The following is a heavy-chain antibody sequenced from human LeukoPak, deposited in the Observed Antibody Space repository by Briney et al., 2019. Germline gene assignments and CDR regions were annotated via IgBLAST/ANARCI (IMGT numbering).Heavy chain of an antibody. CDR2: IRYDGNNK. J-gene: IGHJ4*02. D-gene: IGHD6-6*01. Sequence: GGSLRLSCAASGFNFNYYGMDWVRQAPGKGLEWVAGIRYDGNNKWYADSMKGRFTISRDNSKNTVYLQMNSLRGEDTAVYFCARIGYNSSSFDYWGQGTLVTVSS. CDR3: ARIGYNSSSFDY. CDR1: GFNFNYYG. V-gene: IGHV3-33*01.